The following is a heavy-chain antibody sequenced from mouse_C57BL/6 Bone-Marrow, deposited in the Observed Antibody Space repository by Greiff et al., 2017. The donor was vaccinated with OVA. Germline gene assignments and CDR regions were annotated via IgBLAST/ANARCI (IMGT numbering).Heavy chain of an antibody. CDR3: ARPFSNYDYAMDY. D-gene: IGHD2-5*01. Sequence: QVQLKQPGAELVKPGASVKMSCKASGYTFTSYWITWVKQRPGQGLEWIGDIYPGSGSTNYNEKFTSKVTLTVDNTSSTAYMKLSSLKSDDSAFDYCARPFSNYDYAMDYWGQGTSVTVSS. V-gene: IGHV1-55*01. CDR2: IYPGSGST. J-gene: IGHJ4*01. CDR1: GYTFTSYW.